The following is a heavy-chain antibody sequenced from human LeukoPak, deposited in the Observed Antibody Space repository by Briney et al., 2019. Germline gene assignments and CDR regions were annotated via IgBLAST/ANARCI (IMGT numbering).Heavy chain of an antibody. CDR2: INHSGST. V-gene: IGHV4-34*01. J-gene: IGHJ5*02. CDR3: ARTGPKYSSSWYEGDWFDP. CDR1: GGSFSGYY. Sequence: SETLSLTCAVYGGSFSGYYWSWIRQPPGKGLEWIGEINHSGSTNYNPSLKSRVTISVDTSKKQFSLKLSSVTAADTAVYYCARTGPKYSSSWYEGDWFDPWGQGTLVTVSS. D-gene: IGHD6-13*01.